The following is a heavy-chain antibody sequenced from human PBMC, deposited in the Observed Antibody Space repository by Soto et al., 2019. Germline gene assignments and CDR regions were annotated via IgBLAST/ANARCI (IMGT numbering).Heavy chain of an antibody. D-gene: IGHD2-2*01. J-gene: IGHJ6*02. Sequence: PXGSLRLSWATSGFTFSSYSMNWVLQAPGKGLEWVSYISSSSSTIYYADSVKGRFTISRDNAKNSLYLQMNSLRDEDTAVYYCARDLGSTNHGYYYGMDVWGQGTTVTVSS. CDR2: ISSSSSTI. V-gene: IGHV3-48*02. CDR3: ARDLGSTNHGYYYGMDV. CDR1: GFTFSSYS.